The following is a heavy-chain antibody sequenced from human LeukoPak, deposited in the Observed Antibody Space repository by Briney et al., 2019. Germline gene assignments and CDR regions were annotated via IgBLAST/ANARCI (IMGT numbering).Heavy chain of an antibody. CDR1: GNTFNSYY. CDR3: ARAPTSMEVTPISL. D-gene: IGHD4-23*01. Sequence: ASVKVSCKASGNTFNSYYMHWVRQAPGQGLEWMGIINLSGGSTSYAQKFQGRVTMTRDTSTSTVYMELSSLRSEDTAVYCCARAPTSMEVTPISLWGQGTLVTVSS. J-gene: IGHJ4*02. CDR2: INLSGGST. V-gene: IGHV1-46*02.